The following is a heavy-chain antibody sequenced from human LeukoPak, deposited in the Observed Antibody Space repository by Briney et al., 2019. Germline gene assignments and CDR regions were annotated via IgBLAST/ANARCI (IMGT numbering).Heavy chain of an antibody. J-gene: IGHJ5*02. CDR1: GGSISSSSYY. D-gene: IGHD6-13*01. V-gene: IGHV4-39*01. CDR2: IYYSGST. CDR3: ARHIKGYSSSWYWFDP. Sequence: PSETLSLTCTVSGGSISSSSYYWSWIRQPPGKGLEWIGSIYYSGSTYYNPSLKSRVTISVDTSKNQFSLKLSSVTAADTAVYYCARHIKGYSSSWYWFDPWGQGTLVTVSS.